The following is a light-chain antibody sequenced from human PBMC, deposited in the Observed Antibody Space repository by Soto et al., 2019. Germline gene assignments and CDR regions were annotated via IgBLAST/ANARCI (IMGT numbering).Light chain of an antibody. CDR3: QQYHNWPPQYT. V-gene: IGKV3-15*01. CDR2: DAS. J-gene: IGKJ2*01. CDR1: QSVASN. Sequence: DIVMTQSPASLSVSPGDGATLSCWASQSVASNVAWYQQRPGQGPRLLIHDASTRAAGVPARFSGSGSGTDFTLTLSSLKSEDVAVSSCQQYHNWPPQYTFGQGTKLQIK.